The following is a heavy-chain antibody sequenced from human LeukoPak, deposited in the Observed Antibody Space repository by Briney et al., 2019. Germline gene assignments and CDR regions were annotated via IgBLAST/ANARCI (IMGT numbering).Heavy chain of an antibody. Sequence: GGSLRLSCAASGFTFSGSAMHWVRQASGKGLEWVGRIRGKANSYATAYAASVKGRFTISRDDSKNTAYLQMNSLKTEDTAVYYCTRTGYCSGGSCYSGGYWGQGTLVTVSS. CDR1: GFTFSGSA. D-gene: IGHD2-15*01. CDR3: TRTGYCSGGSCYSGGY. J-gene: IGHJ4*02. V-gene: IGHV3-73*01. CDR2: IRGKANSYAT.